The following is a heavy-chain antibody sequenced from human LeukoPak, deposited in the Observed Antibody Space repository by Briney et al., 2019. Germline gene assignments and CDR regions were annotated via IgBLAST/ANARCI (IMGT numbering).Heavy chain of an antibody. Sequence: GGSLRLSCAASGFTFSSYTFSTYGMSWVRQAPGKGLGWVSAVSGSGVSTYYADSVKGRFTISRDNSKNTLYLQMNGLRAEDTAVYYCAKGVEDSGIYYYYYMDVWGKGTTVTVSS. CDR3: AKGVEDSGIYYYYYMDV. D-gene: IGHD2-15*01. J-gene: IGHJ6*03. CDR1: GFTFSSYTFSTYG. CDR2: VSGSGVST. V-gene: IGHV3-23*01.